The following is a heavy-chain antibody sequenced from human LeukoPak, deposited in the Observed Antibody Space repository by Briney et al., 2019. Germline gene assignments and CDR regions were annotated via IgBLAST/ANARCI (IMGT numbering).Heavy chain of an antibody. J-gene: IGHJ6*03. D-gene: IGHD4-23*01. CDR1: GYTLTVYY. Sequence: ASVKVSSKASGYTLTVYYMHWVRHAPGQGIEWMGRINPNSGGSNYAQRFQGRVTMTRDTSISTAYMELSRLRSDDTAVYYFARGNGLHMDVWGKGTTVTVSS. CDR2: INPNSGGS. CDR3: ARGNGLHMDV. V-gene: IGHV1-2*06.